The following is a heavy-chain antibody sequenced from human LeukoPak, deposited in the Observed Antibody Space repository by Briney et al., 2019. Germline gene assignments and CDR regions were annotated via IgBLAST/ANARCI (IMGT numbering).Heavy chain of an antibody. CDR3: ARAPSTLSRYSGGYYRP. D-gene: IGHD1-26*01. CDR2: INHSGST. Sequence: PSETLSLTCAVYGGSFSGYYWSWIRQPPGKGLEWIGEINHSGSTNYNPSLKSRVTISVDTSKNQFSLKLSSVTAADTAVYYCARAPSTLSRYSGGYYRPWGQGTLVTVSS. CDR1: GGSFSGYY. J-gene: IGHJ5*02. V-gene: IGHV4-34*01.